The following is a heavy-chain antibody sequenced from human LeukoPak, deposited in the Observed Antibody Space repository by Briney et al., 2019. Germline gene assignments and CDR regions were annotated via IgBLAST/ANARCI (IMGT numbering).Heavy chain of an antibody. CDR3: ARDGQFGSCTFDY. D-gene: IGHD2-15*01. Sequence: SETLSLTCTASGGSISSSSYYWGWIRQPPGKGLEWIGSIYYSGSTYYNPSLKSRVTISVDTSKNQFSLKLSSVTAADTAVYYCARDGQFGSCTFDYWGQGTLVTVSS. J-gene: IGHJ4*02. CDR2: IYYSGST. V-gene: IGHV4-39*07. CDR1: GGSISSSSYY.